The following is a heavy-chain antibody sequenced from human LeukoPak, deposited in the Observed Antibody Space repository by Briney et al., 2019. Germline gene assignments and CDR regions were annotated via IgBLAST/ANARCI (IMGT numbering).Heavy chain of an antibody. CDR2: INQDGSEK. Sequence: PGGSLRLSCEASGLTFNKYWMTWVRQAPGKGLEWVANINQDGSEKYYVDSVKGRFTISRDNAKNSLFLQMNNLRAEDTAVYYCARDGVDIAMGTADYWGQGTLVTVSS. J-gene: IGHJ4*02. CDR3: ARDGVDIAMGTADY. CDR1: GLTFNKYW. V-gene: IGHV3-7*01. D-gene: IGHD5-18*01.